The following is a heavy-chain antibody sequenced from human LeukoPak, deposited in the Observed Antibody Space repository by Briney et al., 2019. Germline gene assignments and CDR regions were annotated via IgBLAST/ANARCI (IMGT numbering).Heavy chain of an antibody. Sequence: GGSLRLSCAASGFTFSSYGMNWVRQAPGKGLEWVSAISGSGGSTYYADSVKGRFTISRDNSKNTLYLQMNSLRAEDTAVYYCAKVRAGYYYAVLDYWGQGTLVSVSS. CDR1: GFTFSSYG. V-gene: IGHV3-23*01. D-gene: IGHD3-22*01. CDR2: ISGSGGST. J-gene: IGHJ4*02. CDR3: AKVRAGYYYAVLDY.